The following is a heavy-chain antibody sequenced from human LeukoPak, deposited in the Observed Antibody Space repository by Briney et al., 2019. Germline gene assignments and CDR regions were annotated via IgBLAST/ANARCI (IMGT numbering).Heavy chain of an antibody. J-gene: IGHJ4*02. V-gene: IGHV4-30-4*01. CDR3: ARYYTPDSSGYYYFDY. D-gene: IGHD3-22*01. CDR2: IYYSGST. CDR1: GGSISSGDYY. Sequence: PSETLSLTCTVSGGSISSGDYYWSWIRQPPGKGLGWIGYIYYSGSTYYNPSLKSRVTISVDTSKNQFSLKLSSVTAADTAVYYCARYYTPDSSGYYYFDYWGQGTLVTVSS.